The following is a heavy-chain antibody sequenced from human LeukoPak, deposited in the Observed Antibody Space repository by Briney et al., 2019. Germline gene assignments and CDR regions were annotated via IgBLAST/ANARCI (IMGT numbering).Heavy chain of an antibody. V-gene: IGHV3-23*01. CDR1: GFTFSSYG. CDR3: AKDRLYGTSWYGAGDL. D-gene: IGHD2-2*01. CDR2: ISGSGGST. J-gene: IGHJ5*02. Sequence: GGSLRLSCAASGFTFSSYGMSWVRQAPGKGLEWVSAISGSGGSTYYADSVKGRFTISRDNFKNTLFLQMNSLTVDDTAIYYCAKDRLYGTSWYGAGDLWGQGTLVIVSS.